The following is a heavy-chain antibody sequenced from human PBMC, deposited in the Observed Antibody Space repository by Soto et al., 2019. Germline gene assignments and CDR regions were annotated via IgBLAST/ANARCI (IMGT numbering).Heavy chain of an antibody. CDR3: ARVATYYDFWSGYPPYGMDV. Sequence: VQLVESGGGLVQPGGSLRLSCAASGFTFSSYEMNWVRQAPGKGLEWVSYISSSGSTIYYADSVKGRFTISRDNAKNSLYLQMNSLRAEDTAVYYCARVATYYDFWSGYPPYGMDVWGQWTTVTVSS. D-gene: IGHD3-3*01. V-gene: IGHV3-48*03. CDR1: GFTFSSYE. J-gene: IGHJ6*02. CDR2: ISSSGSTI.